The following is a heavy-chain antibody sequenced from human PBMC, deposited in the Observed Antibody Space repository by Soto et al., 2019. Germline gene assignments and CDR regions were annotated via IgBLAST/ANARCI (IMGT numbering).Heavy chain of an antibody. CDR1: GFTFSSYG. D-gene: IGHD3-9*01. J-gene: IGHJ4*02. CDR2: ISYDGSNK. CDR3: AKVGGDDILTGPKPSPLDY. V-gene: IGHV3-30*18. Sequence: QVQLVESGGGVVQPGRSLRLSCAASGFTFSSYGMHWVRQAPGKGLEWVEVISYDGSNKYYADSVKGRFTISRDNSKNTLYLQMNSLRAEDTAVYYCAKVGGDDILTGPKPSPLDYWGQGTLVPVSS.